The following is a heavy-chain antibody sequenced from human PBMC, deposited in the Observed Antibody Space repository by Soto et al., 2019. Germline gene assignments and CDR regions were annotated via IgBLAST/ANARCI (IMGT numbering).Heavy chain of an antibody. CDR2: ISGSGGVT. V-gene: IGHV3-23*01. CDR1: GLTFSSHA. D-gene: IGHD4-17*01. CDR3: AKNITGTTPHYGMDV. J-gene: IGHJ6*02. Sequence: EVQLLESGGGLVQPGGSLRLACAASGLTFSSHAMIWVRQAPGKGLQWVSAISGSGGVTYYADSVKGRFTISRDNSKNTLYLQMNSLRAEDTAVYYCAKNITGTTPHYGMDVWGQGTTVTVSS.